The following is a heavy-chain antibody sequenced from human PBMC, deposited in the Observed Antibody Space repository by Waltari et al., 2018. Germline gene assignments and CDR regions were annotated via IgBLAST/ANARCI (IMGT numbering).Heavy chain of an antibody. V-gene: IGHV3-33*05. CDR3: ARRDYYYDTTGYYDY. CDR1: GFSFNGSG. CDR2: ISYDGSEQ. J-gene: IGHJ4*02. D-gene: IGHD3-22*01. Sequence: QVQLVESGGGVVQPGRSLRLSCAASGFSFNGSGMHWVRQAPGKGLQWVALISYDGSEQYYADSVKGRFTMSRDNSKSLLYLQMNSLRAEDTAVYYCARRDYYYDTTGYYDYWGQGTLVTVSS.